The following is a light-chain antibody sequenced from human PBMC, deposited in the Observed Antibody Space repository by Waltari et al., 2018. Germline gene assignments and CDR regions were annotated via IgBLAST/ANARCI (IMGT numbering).Light chain of an antibody. CDR1: HDISNY. CDR3: QQRNNWPLT. V-gene: IGKV1-33*01. Sequence: DIQMTQSPSSLSASVGDRVTITCQASHDISNYLNWYQQKPGKAPKLLIYDASNLETGVPSRFSGSGSGTDFSLSISSLEPEDFAVYYCQQRNNWPLTFGGGTKVEIK. J-gene: IGKJ4*01. CDR2: DAS.